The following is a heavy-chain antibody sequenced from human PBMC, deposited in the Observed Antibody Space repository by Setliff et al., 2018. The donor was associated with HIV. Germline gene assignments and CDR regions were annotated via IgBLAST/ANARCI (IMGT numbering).Heavy chain of an antibody. D-gene: IGHD2-2*01. CDR1: GFSLSTSGVG. J-gene: IGHJ6*03. Sequence: SGPTLVNPTQPLTLTCTFSGFSLSTSGVGVGWIRQPPGKALEWLALIYWDDDKRYSPSLASRLTITKDTSKNQVVLTMTNMDPVDTATYYCAHSYCSSTSCYPHYYYYMDVWGKGTTVTVSS. CDR2: IYWDDDK. V-gene: IGHV2-5*02. CDR3: AHSYCSSTSCYPHYYYYMDV.